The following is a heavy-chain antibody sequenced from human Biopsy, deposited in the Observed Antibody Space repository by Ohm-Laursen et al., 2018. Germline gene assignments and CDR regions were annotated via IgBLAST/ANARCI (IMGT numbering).Heavy chain of an antibody. CDR2: INHSGRT. D-gene: IGHD3-22*01. CDR1: GESFNGYY. Sequence: SDTLSLTCAVYGESFNGYYWSWIRQTPGKGLEWIGEINHSGRTNYNPSLKSRVTISVDTSKNQFLLKVRSVTAADTAVYYCVRGVDYYDPYHYYALDVWGQGTTVTVSS. J-gene: IGHJ6*02. V-gene: IGHV4-34*01. CDR3: VRGVDYYDPYHYYALDV.